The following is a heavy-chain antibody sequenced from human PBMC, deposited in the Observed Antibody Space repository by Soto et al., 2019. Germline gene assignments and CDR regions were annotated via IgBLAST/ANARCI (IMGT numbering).Heavy chain of an antibody. D-gene: IGHD6-13*01. CDR3: VKGGASYTSCWYAN. CDR2: IKDSGDDT. CDR1: GFSFSNYA. J-gene: IGHJ4*02. Sequence: DVQLLESGGGLVQPGGSLTLSCAASGFSFSNYAMHWVRQAPGKGLEWVSTIKDSGDDTYYLASVRGRFTISRDNSKNTLYLQMTSLRAEDTALYHCVKGGASYTSCWYANWGQGILVTVSS. V-gene: IGHV3-23*01.